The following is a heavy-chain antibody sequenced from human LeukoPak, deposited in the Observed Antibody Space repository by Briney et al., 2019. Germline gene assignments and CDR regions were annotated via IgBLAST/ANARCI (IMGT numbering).Heavy chain of an antibody. Sequence: GGSLRLSCTASGFTFGDYAMSWFRHAPGKGLEWIGFIRSKIYGATTEFAASVKGRFTISRDDSKTIAYLQVNSLKTEDTAVYYCDRLRDWNFAYWGQGTLVTVSS. J-gene: IGHJ4*02. CDR2: IRSKIYGATT. D-gene: IGHD2-21*02. V-gene: IGHV3-49*03. CDR1: GFTFGDYA. CDR3: DRLRDWNFAY.